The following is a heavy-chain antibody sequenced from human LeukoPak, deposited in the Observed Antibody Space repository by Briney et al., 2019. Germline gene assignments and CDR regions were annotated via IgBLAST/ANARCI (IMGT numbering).Heavy chain of an antibody. J-gene: IGHJ4*02. CDR1: GFTFSSYA. CDR3: AARPVRDLGPLDF. Sequence: PGWSLRLSCAASGFTFSSYAMAWVRQAPGKGLEWVSFISGSGGSTFYPDSVKGRFTISRDNSKNTLYLQMDRLRADDTAVYYCAARPVRDLGPLDFWGQGTLVTVSS. CDR2: ISGSGGST. D-gene: IGHD5-24*01. V-gene: IGHV3-23*01.